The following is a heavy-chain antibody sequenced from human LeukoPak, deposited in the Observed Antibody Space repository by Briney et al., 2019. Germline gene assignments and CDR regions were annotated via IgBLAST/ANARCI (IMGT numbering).Heavy chain of an antibody. D-gene: IGHD3-9*01. V-gene: IGHV4-39*07. CDR3: ARAPVVLRYFDWFPMYYFDY. Sequence: PSETLSLTCTVSGGSISCSSYYWGWIRQPPGKGLEWIGSIYYSGSTYYNPSLKSRVTISVDTSKNQFSLKLSSVTAADTAVYYCARAPVVLRYFDWFPMYYFDYWGQGTLVTVSS. CDR2: IYYSGST. J-gene: IGHJ4*02. CDR1: GGSISCSSYY.